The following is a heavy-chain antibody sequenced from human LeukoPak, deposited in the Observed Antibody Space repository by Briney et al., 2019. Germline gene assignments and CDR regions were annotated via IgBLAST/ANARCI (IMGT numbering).Heavy chain of an antibody. Sequence: GGSLRLSCAASAFTFSSYSMNWVRQAPGKGLEWVSYIGSRSSTIYYADSVKSRFTISRDNAKNSLYLQMNSLRAEDTAVYYCARDGSSWYIGYWGQGTLVTVSS. V-gene: IGHV3-48*01. CDR2: IGSRSSTI. J-gene: IGHJ4*02. D-gene: IGHD6-13*01. CDR1: AFTFSSYS. CDR3: ARDGSSWYIGY.